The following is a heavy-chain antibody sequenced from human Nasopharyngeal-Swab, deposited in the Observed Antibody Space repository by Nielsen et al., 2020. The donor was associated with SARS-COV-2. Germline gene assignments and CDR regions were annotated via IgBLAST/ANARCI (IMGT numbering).Heavy chain of an antibody. CDR3: ARVLYSSGGWFDP. V-gene: IGHV1-2*06. D-gene: IGHD6-19*01. CDR2: INPNSGGT. CDR1: GYTLTGYY. J-gene: IGHJ5*02. Sequence: ASVKVSCMASGYTLTGYYMHWVRQAPGQGLEWMGRINPNSGGTNYAQKFQGGVTMTRDTSISTAYMELSRLRSDDTAVYYCARVLYSSGGWFDPWGQGTLVTVSS.